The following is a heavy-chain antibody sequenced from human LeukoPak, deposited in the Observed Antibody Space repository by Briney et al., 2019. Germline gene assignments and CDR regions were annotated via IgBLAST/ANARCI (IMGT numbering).Heavy chain of an antibody. CDR1: GYNFISYY. Sequence: ASVKVSCKASGYNFISYYMHWVRQAPGQGLEWRGWVNPSSGGTNYAQKFQGRVTMTRDTSITTAFMELNSLRSDDTAVYYCASPTVTTAVYAFDVWGQGTVVTVSS. D-gene: IGHD4-17*01. CDR2: VNPSSGGT. CDR3: ASPTVTTAVYAFDV. J-gene: IGHJ3*01. V-gene: IGHV1-2*02.